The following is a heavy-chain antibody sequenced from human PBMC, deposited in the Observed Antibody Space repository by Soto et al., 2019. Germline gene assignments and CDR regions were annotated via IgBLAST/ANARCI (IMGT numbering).Heavy chain of an antibody. J-gene: IGHJ6*02. CDR3: ARDLSTFTIFSWDDGMDV. CDR2: ISYDGSNK. V-gene: IGHV3-30-3*01. Sequence: PGGSLRLSCAASGFTFSSYAMHWVRQAPGKGLEWVAVISYDGSNKYYADSVKGRFTISRDNSKNTLYLQMNSLRAEDTAVYYCARDLSTFTIFSWDDGMDVWGQGTTVPVSS. D-gene: IGHD3-3*01. CDR1: GFTFSSYA.